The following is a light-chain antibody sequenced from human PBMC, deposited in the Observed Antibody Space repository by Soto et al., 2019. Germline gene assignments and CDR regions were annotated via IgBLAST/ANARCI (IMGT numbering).Light chain of an antibody. CDR1: SRDVGRYNL. Sequence: QSALTQPASVSGFPGQSITISCTGTSRDVGRYNLVSWYQQYPGKAPKLIIYEVIKRPSGVSNRFSGSKSGNTASLTVSGLQAEDEADYYCCSYAGIFVFGTGTKLTVL. CDR3: CSYAGIFV. V-gene: IGLV2-23*02. J-gene: IGLJ1*01. CDR2: EVI.